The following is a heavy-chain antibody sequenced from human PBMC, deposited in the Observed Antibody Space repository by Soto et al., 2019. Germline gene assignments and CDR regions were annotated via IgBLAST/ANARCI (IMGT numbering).Heavy chain of an antibody. V-gene: IGHV4-31*02. Sequence: QVQLQESGPGLVKPSQTLSLTCTVSGGSISNSAYYWSWIRQQPGKGLEWIGYIFYSGSTYYKPSLKCRVIISVDTSKNHFSLKLNSVTAADTAVYYCARDSNGVLDNWGQGTLVTVSS. J-gene: IGHJ4*02. CDR3: ARDSNGVLDN. CDR2: IFYSGST. D-gene: IGHD4-17*01. CDR1: GGSISNSAYY.